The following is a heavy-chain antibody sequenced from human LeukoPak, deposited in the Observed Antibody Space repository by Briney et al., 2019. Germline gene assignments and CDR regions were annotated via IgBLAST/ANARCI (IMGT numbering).Heavy chain of an antibody. CDR1: GFTFSSYA. V-gene: IGHV3-64*01. Sequence: GGSLRLSCAASGFTFSSYAMHWVRQAPGKGLEYVSAISSNGGSTYYANSVKGRFTISRDNSKSTLYLQMGSLRAEDMAVYYCARDFEYSSGWYGLDYWGQGTLVTVSS. J-gene: IGHJ4*02. CDR3: ARDFEYSSGWYGLDY. CDR2: ISSNGGST. D-gene: IGHD6-19*01.